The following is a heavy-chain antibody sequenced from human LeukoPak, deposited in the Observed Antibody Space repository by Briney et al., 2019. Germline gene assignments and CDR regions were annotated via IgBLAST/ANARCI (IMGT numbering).Heavy chain of an antibody. CDR3: ARDPGGYSNYGGYYYYYGMDV. Sequence: GGSLRLSCAASGFTFSSYWRSWVRQAPGKGLEWVANIKQDGSEKYYVDSVKGRFTISRDNAKNSLYLQMNSLRAEDTAVYYCARDPGGYSNYGGYYYYYGMDVWAQGTTVTVSS. CDR1: GFTFSSYW. D-gene: IGHD4-11*01. V-gene: IGHV3-7*01. J-gene: IGHJ6*02. CDR2: IKQDGSEK.